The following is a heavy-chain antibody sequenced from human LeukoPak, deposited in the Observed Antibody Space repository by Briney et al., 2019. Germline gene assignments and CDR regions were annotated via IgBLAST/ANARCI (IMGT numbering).Heavy chain of an antibody. D-gene: IGHD6-13*01. Sequence: GGSLRLSCAASGFTFDDYAMHWVRHAPGKGLEWVSGISWNSGSIGYADSVKGRFTISRDNAKNSLYLQMNSLRAEDTALYYCASSSSWYYFDYWGQGTLVTVSS. J-gene: IGHJ4*02. CDR2: ISWNSGSI. V-gene: IGHV3-9*01. CDR1: GFTFDDYA. CDR3: ASSSSWYYFDY.